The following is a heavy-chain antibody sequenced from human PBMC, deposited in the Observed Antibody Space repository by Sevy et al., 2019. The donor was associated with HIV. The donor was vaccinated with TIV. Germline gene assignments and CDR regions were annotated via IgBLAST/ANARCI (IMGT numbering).Heavy chain of an antibody. CDR3: AKGKYTSGRWFDS. V-gene: IGHV3-23*01. J-gene: IGHJ5*01. Sequence: GGFLRLSCAASGFTFSSYAISWVRQAPGKGLEGVSGISDSGGSTYYADSVKGRFTISRDNSKNTVYLQMNSLTAKDSAVYYSAKGKYTSGRWFDSWGQGTLVRVSS. CDR1: GFTFSSYA. D-gene: IGHD6-19*01. CDR2: ISDSGGST.